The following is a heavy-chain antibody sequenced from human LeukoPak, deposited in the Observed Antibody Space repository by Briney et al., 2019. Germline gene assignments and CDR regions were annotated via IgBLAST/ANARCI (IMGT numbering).Heavy chain of an antibody. V-gene: IGHV4-4*02. CDR1: GGSISSVNL. CDR2: KYLSGTD. J-gene: IGHJ4*02. CDR3: AGLVGRYSTGMYYYFDY. Sequence: SGTLSLTCAVSGGSISSVNLWSWVGPPPGKGLEWVGEKYLSGTDTYNPSLKSRVTISLDRSKNQLSLRLRSVTAADTAVYYCAGLVGRYSTGMYYYFDYWGPGTLVTVSS. D-gene: IGHD1-26*01.